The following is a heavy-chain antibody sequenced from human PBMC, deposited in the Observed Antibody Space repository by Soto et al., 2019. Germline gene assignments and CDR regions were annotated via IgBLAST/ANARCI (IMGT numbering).Heavy chain of an antibody. J-gene: IGHJ6*02. Sequence: KTSETLSLTCAVSGGSISRGGYSWSWIRQPPGKGLEWIGYIYHSGSTYYNPSLKSRVTISVDRSKNQFSLKLSSVTAADTAMYYCARSGGITMVRGVMGYYYYGMDVWGQGTTVTVSS. CDR3: ARSGGITMVRGVMGYYYYGMDV. V-gene: IGHV4-30-2*01. D-gene: IGHD3-10*01. CDR2: IYHSGST. CDR1: GGSISRGGYS.